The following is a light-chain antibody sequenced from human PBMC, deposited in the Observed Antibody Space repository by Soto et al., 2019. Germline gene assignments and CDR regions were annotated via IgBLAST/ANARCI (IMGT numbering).Light chain of an antibody. CDR1: QRISSW. V-gene: IGKV1-5*03. CDR2: EAS. J-gene: IGKJ1*01. Sequence: DIQMTQSPSILSASVGDRVTITCRASQRISSWLAWYQQKPGKAPILLIFEASTLESWVPSRFSGSGSGTQFTLTISGLLPDDFATYYCQQYNTSPWTFGQGTTVEIK. CDR3: QQYNTSPWT.